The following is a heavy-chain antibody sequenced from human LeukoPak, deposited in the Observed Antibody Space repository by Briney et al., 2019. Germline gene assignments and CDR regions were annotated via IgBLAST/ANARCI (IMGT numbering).Heavy chain of an antibody. V-gene: IGHV1-18*01. Sequence: GASVKVSCKASGYNFIGYGITWVRQAPGQGLEWLGRISAYNGNTNYAQKLQGRVTMTTDTSTSTAYMELRSLRSDDTAVYYCARDVRSYFDYWGQGTLVTVSS. CDR2: ISAYNGNT. CDR1: GYNFIGYG. J-gene: IGHJ4*02. D-gene: IGHD3-10*01. CDR3: ARDVRSYFDY.